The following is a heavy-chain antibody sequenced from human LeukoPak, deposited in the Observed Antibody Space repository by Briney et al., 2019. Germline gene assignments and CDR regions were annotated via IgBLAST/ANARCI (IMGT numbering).Heavy chain of an antibody. CDR2: IYYSGST. D-gene: IGHD3-22*01. V-gene: IGHV4-59*08. CDR3: ARHGDYYDSSGYNPLAY. J-gene: IGHJ4*02. CDR1: GDSISIYY. Sequence: SETLSLTCTVSGDSISIYYWSWIRQPPGKGLEWIGYIYYSGSTNYNPSLKSRVTISVDTSKNQFSLKLSSVTAADTAVYYCARHGDYYDSSGYNPLAYWGQGTLVTVSS.